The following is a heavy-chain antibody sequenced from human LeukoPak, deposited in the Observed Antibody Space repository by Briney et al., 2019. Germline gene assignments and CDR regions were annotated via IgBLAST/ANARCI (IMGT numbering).Heavy chain of an antibody. CDR3: ARLPGGYDNLSGPAGYFDY. J-gene: IGHJ4*02. D-gene: IGHD3-9*01. V-gene: IGHV5-51*01. Sequence: GESLKISCKGSGYSFTSYWNGWVRHMPGKGLEWLRILYPGDSDTRYSPSFQGQVTISADKPISTAYLQWSHLKASDTAMYYFARLPGGYDNLSGPAGYFDYWGQGTLVTVSS. CDR2: LYPGDSDT. CDR1: GYSFTSYW.